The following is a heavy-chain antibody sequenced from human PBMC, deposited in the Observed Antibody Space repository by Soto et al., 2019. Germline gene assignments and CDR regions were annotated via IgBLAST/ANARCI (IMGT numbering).Heavy chain of an antibody. CDR3: AKADHIVVVPATDY. V-gene: IGHV3-23*01. CDR2: ISGSGGST. CDR1: GFTFSSYA. D-gene: IGHD2-2*01. J-gene: IGHJ4*02. Sequence: GSLRLSCAASGFTFSSYAMSWVRQAPGKGLKWVSAISGSGGSTYYADSVKGRFTISRDNSKNTLYLQMNSLRAEDAAVYYCAKADHIVVVPATDYWGQGTLVTVPQ.